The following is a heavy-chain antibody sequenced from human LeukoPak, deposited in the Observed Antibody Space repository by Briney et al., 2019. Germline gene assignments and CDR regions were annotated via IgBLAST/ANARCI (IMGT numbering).Heavy chain of an antibody. CDR3: AKTANDSSGYEPLEIDY. Sequence: GGSLRLSCAASGFTFSKYWMHWVRQAPGKGLVWVAVISYDGSNKYYADSVKGRFTISRDNSKNTLYLQMNSLRAEDTAVYYCAKTANDSSGYEPLEIDYWGQGTLVTVSS. J-gene: IGHJ4*02. CDR2: ISYDGSNK. V-gene: IGHV3-30*18. D-gene: IGHD3-22*01. CDR1: GFTFSKYW.